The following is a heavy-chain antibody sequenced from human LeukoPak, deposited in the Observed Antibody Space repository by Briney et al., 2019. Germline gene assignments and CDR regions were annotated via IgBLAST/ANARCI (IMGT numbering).Heavy chain of an antibody. V-gene: IGHV3-7*04. CDR3: ARGYSSSRYVVFAEHKYYFDY. CDR2: IKQDGSEK. CDR1: GFTFSSYW. D-gene: IGHD6-13*01. Sequence: PGGSLRLSCAASGFTFSSYWMSWVRQAPGKGLEWVANIKQDGSEKYYVDSVKGRFTISRDNAKNSLYLQMNSLRAEDTAVYYCARGYSSSRYVVFAEHKYYFDYWGQGTLVTVSS. J-gene: IGHJ4*02.